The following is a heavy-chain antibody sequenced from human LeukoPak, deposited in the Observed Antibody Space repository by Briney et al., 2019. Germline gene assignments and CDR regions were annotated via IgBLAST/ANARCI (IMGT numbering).Heavy chain of an antibody. CDR2: INHSGST. V-gene: IGHV4-34*01. CDR1: GGSFSGYY. D-gene: IGHD1-1*01. CDR3: ARGLNESGFDY. J-gene: IGHJ4*02. Sequence: SETLSLTCAVYGGSFSGYYWSWIRQPPGKGLEWIGEINHSGSTNYNPSLKSRATISVDTSKNQFSLKLSSVTAADTAVYYCARGLNESGFDYWGQGTLVTVSS.